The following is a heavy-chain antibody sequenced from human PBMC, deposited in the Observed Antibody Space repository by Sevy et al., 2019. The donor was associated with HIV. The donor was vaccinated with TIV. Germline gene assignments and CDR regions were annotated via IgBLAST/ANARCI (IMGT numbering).Heavy chain of an antibody. V-gene: IGHV3-23*01. Sequence: GGSLRLSCKPSGFTFITYAMNWVRQAPGKGLEWVSTIYGSGGTTYYAYYVKGRFTISRDNSKNTLYLQMDSLRTEDTAIYYCAGARYDGSGSFDAFDIWGQGTMVTVSS. D-gene: IGHD3-22*01. CDR3: AGARYDGSGSFDAFDI. J-gene: IGHJ3*02. CDR1: GFTFITYA. CDR2: IYGSGGTT.